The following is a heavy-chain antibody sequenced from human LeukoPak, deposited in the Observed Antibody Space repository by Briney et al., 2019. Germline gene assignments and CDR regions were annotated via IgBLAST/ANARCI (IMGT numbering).Heavy chain of an antibody. J-gene: IGHJ5*02. D-gene: IGHD4-23*01. V-gene: IGHV1-69*06. CDR2: IIPIFGTA. CDR1: GGTFSSYA. CDR3: ARDNSVEDTAWWFDP. Sequence: GASVKVSCKASGGTFSSYAISWVRQAPGQGLEWMVGIIPIFGTANYAQKFQGRVTITADKSTSTAYMELSSLRSEDTAVYYCARDNSVEDTAWWFDPWGQGTLVTVSS.